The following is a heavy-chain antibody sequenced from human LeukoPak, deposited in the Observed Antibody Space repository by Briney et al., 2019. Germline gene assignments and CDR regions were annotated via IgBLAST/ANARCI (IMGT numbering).Heavy chain of an antibody. CDR3: ARGRLRSGQPYNY. D-gene: IGHD3-3*01. V-gene: IGHV4-39*01. CDR2: IYYSGST. Sequence: PSETLSLTCTVSGGSISSYDWGWIREPPGKALEGIGSIYYSGSTYYNPSLKSRVTISVDTSKNQFSLKLSSVTAADTAVYYCARGRLRSGQPYNYWGQGTLVTVSS. J-gene: IGHJ4*02. CDR1: GGSISSYD.